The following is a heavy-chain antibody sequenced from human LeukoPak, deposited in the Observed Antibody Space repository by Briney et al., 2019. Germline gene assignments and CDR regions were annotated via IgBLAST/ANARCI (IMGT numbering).Heavy chain of an antibody. Sequence: GGSLRLSCAASGFTFSRYAMYWVRQAPGKGLVWVSRISSDGSSIIYADSVKGRFTISRDIAKNTLYLQMNSLRVEDTAVYFCARVQMGVPTDYWGQGTLVTVSS. J-gene: IGHJ4*02. V-gene: IGHV3-74*01. CDR3: ARVQMGVPTDY. D-gene: IGHD1-26*01. CDR2: ISSDGSSI. CDR1: GFTFSRYA.